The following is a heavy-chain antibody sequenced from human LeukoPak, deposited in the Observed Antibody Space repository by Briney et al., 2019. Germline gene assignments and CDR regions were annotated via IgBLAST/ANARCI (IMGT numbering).Heavy chain of an antibody. CDR2: INPNSGGT. CDR1: GYTFTGYY. D-gene: IGHD3-22*01. V-gene: IGHV1-2*02. J-gene: IGHJ4*02. CDR3: ARDPIYYYDSSGYQPYYFDY. Sequence: ASVKVSCKASGYTFTGYYMHWVRQAPGQGLEWMGWINPNSGGTNYAQKFQGRVTMTRDTSISTAYMELSSLRSEDTAVYYCARDPIYYYDSSGYQPYYFDYWGQGTLVTVSS.